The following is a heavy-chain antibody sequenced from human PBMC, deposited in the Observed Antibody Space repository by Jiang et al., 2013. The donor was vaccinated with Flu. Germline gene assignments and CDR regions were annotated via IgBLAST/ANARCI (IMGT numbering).Heavy chain of an antibody. V-gene: IGHV1-69*01. CDR1: GGTFSSYA. CDR3: ARELGWEYGGNSGNFIDY. D-gene: IGHD4-23*01. Sequence: VQLVESGAEVKKPGSSVKVSCKASGGTFSSYAISWVRQAPGQGLEWMGGIIPIFGTANYAQKFQGRVTITADESTSTAYMELSGLRSEDTAVYYCARELGWEYGGNSGNFIDYWGQGTLVTVSS. J-gene: IGHJ4*02. CDR2: IIPIFGTA.